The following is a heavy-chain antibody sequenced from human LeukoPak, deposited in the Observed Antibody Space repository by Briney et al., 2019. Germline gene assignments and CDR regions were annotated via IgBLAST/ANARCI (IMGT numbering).Heavy chain of an antibody. V-gene: IGHV3-9*01. Sequence: GGSLRLSCAASGFTFDDYAMHWVRQAPGKGLEWVSGISWNSGSIGYADSVKGRFTISRDNAKNSLYLQMNSLRAEDTALYYCAKPKMAAAGYFDYWGQGTLVTVSS. CDR1: GFTFDDYA. D-gene: IGHD6-13*01. CDR3: AKPKMAAAGYFDY. J-gene: IGHJ4*02. CDR2: ISWNSGSI.